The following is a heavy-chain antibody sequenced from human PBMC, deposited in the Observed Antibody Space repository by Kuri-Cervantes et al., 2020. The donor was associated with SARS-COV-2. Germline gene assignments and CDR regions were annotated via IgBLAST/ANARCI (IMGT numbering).Heavy chain of an antibody. Sequence: SVKVSCKASGYTFNNYAMSWARQAPGQGLEWMGGIIQIFGITNYAQKFQGRLTLTADESSATAYIELSSLDSEDTAVYYCAATDYKRVSGDYYWGQGSRVTVSS. J-gene: IGHJ4*02. CDR1: GYTFNNYA. CDR2: IIQIFGIT. V-gene: IGHV1-69*13. CDR3: AATDYKRVSGDYY. D-gene: IGHD3-10*01.